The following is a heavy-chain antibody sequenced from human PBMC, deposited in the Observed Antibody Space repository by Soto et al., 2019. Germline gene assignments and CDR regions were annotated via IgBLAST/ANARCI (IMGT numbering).Heavy chain of an antibody. V-gene: IGHV4-4*02. CDR1: GSSISSNNW. J-gene: IGHJ4*02. CDR3: ARANAYRRGIDY. CDR2: MYHSGNT. Sequence: QVQLQESGPALVKHSGTLCLTCAVSGSSISSNNWWSWVRQSPGKGLEWIGEMYHSGNTNYNPSLKSRVTISVDKSKNQFSLKLSSVTAADTAIYYCARANAYRRGIDYWGQGTLVTVSS. D-gene: IGHD3-16*01.